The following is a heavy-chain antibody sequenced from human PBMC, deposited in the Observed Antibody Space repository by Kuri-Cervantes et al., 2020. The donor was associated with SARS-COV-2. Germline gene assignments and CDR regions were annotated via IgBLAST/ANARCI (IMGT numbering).Heavy chain of an antibody. D-gene: IGHD6-13*01. CDR1: GFTFSKYA. V-gene: IGHV3-64*04. J-gene: IGHJ6*02. CDR2: ITNSGGST. CDR3: ARALYSSSWYVLYYYGMDV. Sequence: GESLKISCSASGFTFSKYAMHWVRQASGKGLEYVSAITNSGGSTYYADSVKGRFTISRDNSKNTLYLQMNSLRAEDTAVYYCARALYSSSWYVLYYYGMDVWGQGTTVTVSS.